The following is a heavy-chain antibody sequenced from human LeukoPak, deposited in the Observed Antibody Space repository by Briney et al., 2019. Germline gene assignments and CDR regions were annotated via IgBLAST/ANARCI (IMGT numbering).Heavy chain of an antibody. CDR2: IYHSGST. V-gene: IGHV4-30-2*01. CDR1: GGSISSGGYS. J-gene: IGHJ4*02. Sequence: PSQTLSLTCAASGGSISSGGYSWSWIRQPPGKGLEWIGYIYHSGSTYYNPSLKSRVTISVDRSKNQFSLKLSSVTAADTAVYYCARGSTMIVVAIDYWGQGTLVTVSS. CDR3: ARGSTMIVVAIDY. D-gene: IGHD3-22*01.